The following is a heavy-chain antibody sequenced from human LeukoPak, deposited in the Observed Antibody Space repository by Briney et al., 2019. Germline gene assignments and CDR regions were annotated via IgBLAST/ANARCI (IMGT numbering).Heavy chain of an antibody. CDR1: GFTFSSYA. J-gene: IGHJ4*02. CDR3: AKSGESLDY. Sequence: GGSLRLSCAASGFTFSSYAMHWVRQAPGKGLEWVSFIRYVGINKYYADSVKGRFTISRDNSKNTLYLQMNSLRAEDTAVYYCAKSGESLDYWGQGTLVTVSS. V-gene: IGHV3-30*02. CDR2: IRYVGINK. D-gene: IGHD4-17*01.